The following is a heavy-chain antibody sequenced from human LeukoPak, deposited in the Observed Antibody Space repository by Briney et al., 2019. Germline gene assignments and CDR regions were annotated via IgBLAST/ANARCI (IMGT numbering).Heavy chain of an antibody. D-gene: IGHD4-17*01. CDR1: GFTFSSYG. CDR2: IWYDGSNK. V-gene: IGHV3-33*01. CDR3: ARGLDYGDYERFDY. J-gene: IGHJ4*02. Sequence: GGSLRLSCAASGFTFSSYGMHWVRQAPGKGLEWVAVIWYDGSNKYYADSVKGRFTISRDNSKNTLYLQMNSLRAEDTAVYYCARGLDYGDYERFDYWGQGTLVTVSS.